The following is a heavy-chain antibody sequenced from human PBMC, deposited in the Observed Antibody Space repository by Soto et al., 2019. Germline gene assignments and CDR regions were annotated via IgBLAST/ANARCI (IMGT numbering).Heavy chain of an antibody. J-gene: IGHJ1*01. D-gene: IGHD6-13*01. V-gene: IGHV3-15*01. Sequence: GWSLRLSCATSGFTFSNAWMSWVRQAPGKGLEWVGRIKSKSDSGTTDYFAPVHGRFTISRDDSEDTLYLQMHSLKTEDTAVYYCATERPGTLRTLVNWGQGTLVTVSS. CDR3: ATERPGTLRTLVN. CDR2: IKSKSDSGTT. CDR1: GFTFSNAW.